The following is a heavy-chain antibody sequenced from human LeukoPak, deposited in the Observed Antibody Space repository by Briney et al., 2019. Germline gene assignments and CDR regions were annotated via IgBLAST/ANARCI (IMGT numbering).Heavy chain of an antibody. CDR2: ISGSGGST. CDR1: GFTFSSYA. V-gene: IGHV3-23*01. J-gene: IGHJ4*02. Sequence: GGSLRLSCAASGFTFSSYAMSWVRQAPGKWLEWVSAISGSGGSTYYADSVKGRFTISRDNSKNTLYLQMNSLRAEDTAVYYCAKDLHRNIVVVVAATPFDYWGQGTLVTVSS. D-gene: IGHD2-15*01. CDR3: AKDLHRNIVVVVAATPFDY.